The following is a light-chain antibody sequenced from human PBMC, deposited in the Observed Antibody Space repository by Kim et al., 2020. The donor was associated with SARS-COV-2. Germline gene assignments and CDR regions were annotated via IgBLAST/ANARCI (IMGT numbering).Light chain of an antibody. Sequence: QKVTISCTRSSSNIVAGYDVHWYQQLPGTTPNLLIYGNSNRPSGVPDRVSGSKSGTSASLAITGLQDEDEADYYCQSYDRSLSDSVFGTGTKVKVL. CDR2: GNS. CDR1: SSNIVAGYD. J-gene: IGLJ1*01. V-gene: IGLV1-40*01. CDR3: QSYDRSLSDSV.